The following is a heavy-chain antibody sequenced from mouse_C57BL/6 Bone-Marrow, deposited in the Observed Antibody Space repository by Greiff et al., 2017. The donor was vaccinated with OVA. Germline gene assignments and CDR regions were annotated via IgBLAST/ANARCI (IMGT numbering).Heavy chain of an antibody. D-gene: IGHD2-10*02. J-gene: IGHJ1*03. Sequence: VMLVESGPELVKPGASVKISCKASGYAFSSSWMNWVKQRPGKGLEWIGRIYPGDGDTNYNGKFKGKATLTADKSSSTAYMQLSSLTSEDSAVYFCARGGYGNWYFDVWGTGTTVTVSS. V-gene: IGHV1-82*01. CDR1: GYAFSSSW. CDR3: ARGGYGNWYFDV. CDR2: IYPGDGDT.